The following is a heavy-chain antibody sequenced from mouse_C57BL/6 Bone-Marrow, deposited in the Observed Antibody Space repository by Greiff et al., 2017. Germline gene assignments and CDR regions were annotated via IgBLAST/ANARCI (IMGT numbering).Heavy chain of an antibody. CDR2: ISSGGSYT. V-gene: IGHV5-6*01. CDR1: GFTFSSYG. Sequence: DVQLVESGGDLVKPGGSLKLSCAASGFTFSSYGMSWVRQTPDKRLEWVATISSGGSYTYYPDSVKGRFTISRDNAKNTLYLQMSSLKSEDTAMYYCARLIYDGYYDYFDYWGQGTTLTVSS. J-gene: IGHJ2*01. CDR3: ARLIYDGYYDYFDY. D-gene: IGHD2-3*01.